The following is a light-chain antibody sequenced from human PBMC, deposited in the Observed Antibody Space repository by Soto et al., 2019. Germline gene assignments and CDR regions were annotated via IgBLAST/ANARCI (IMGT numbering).Light chain of an antibody. CDR1: QSISSS. CDR2: DAS. J-gene: IGKJ1*01. CDR3: QQYGSSPPWT. V-gene: IGKV3-20*01. Sequence: VVTQSAGTLSLSAGARATLSCRASQSISSSLAWYQQKPGLAPTLLISDASKRASGVPDRFTGVVSGTDFTLPIRRLEPEDSAVYDGQQYGSSPPWTFAQGTKVDIK.